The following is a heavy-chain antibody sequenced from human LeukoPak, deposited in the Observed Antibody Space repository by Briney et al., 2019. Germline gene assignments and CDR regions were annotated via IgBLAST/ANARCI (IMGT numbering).Heavy chain of an antibody. J-gene: IGHJ6*03. Sequence: GASVKVSCKXSGYTFTSYDINWVRQATGQGLEWMGRMNPNSGNTGYAQKFQGRVTITRNTSISTAYMELSSLRSEDTAVYYCARGTDYYYYYYMDVWGKGTTVTVSS. CDR3: ARGTDYYYYYYMDV. CDR2: MNPNSGNT. V-gene: IGHV1-8*03. CDR1: GYTFTSYD.